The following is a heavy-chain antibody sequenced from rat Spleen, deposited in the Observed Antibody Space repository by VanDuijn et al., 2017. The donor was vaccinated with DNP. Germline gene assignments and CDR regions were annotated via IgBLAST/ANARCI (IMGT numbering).Heavy chain of an antibody. V-gene: IGHV5-25*01. CDR3: ARYGGYWYFDF. CDR1: GFTFSDYY. D-gene: IGHD1-11*01. Sequence: EVQLVESGGGLVQPGRSLKLSCAVSGFTFSDYYMAWVRQAPAKGLEWVASITNNGDSTYYSDSVKGRFSISRDNAKSTLYLQMDSLRSEDTATYYCARYGGYWYFDFWGPGTMVTVSS. J-gene: IGHJ1*01. CDR2: ITNNGDST.